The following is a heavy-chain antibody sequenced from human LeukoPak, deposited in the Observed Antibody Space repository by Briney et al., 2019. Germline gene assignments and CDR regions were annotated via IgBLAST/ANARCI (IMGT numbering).Heavy chain of an antibody. J-gene: IGHJ4*02. CDR1: GFNFGSYS. V-gene: IGHV3-11*01. Sequence: GGSLRLSCAASGFNFGSYSMTWIRQAPGKGLELLSYISGSAHDVNYIDSVRGRFTISRDNAKNSLYLHMNSLTVEDTAVYYCSRDPRHNDYWGQGTLVTVSS. CDR2: ISGSAHDV. CDR3: SRDPRHNDY.